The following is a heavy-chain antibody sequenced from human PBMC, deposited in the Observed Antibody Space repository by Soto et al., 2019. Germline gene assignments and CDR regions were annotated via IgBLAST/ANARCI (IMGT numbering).Heavy chain of an antibody. J-gene: IGHJ4*02. CDR3: ARGGWSNDY. D-gene: IGHD6-19*01. CDR1: GGSIRCFD. CDR2: IHRGGNT. V-gene: IGHV4-59*01. Sequence: PSETLSLTCIVSGGSIRCFDWSWTRQPPGKGLERIGYIHRGGNTYYSPSLENRVTISVDTSKNQFSLKLRSVTAADTAVYYCARGGWSNDYWGQGILVTVSS.